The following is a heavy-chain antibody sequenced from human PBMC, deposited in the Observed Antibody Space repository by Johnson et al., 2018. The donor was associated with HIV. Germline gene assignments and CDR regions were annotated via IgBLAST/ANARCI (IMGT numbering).Heavy chain of an antibody. CDR2: ISYDGSNK. J-gene: IGHJ3*02. Sequence: QVQLVESGGGVVQPGRSLRLSCAASGFTFSSYAMHWVRQAPGKGLEWVAVISYDGSNKYYADSVKGRFTISRDNSKNTLYLQMNSLRAEDTAVYYCAKDASTLGGDAFDIWGQGTMVTVSS. CDR3: AKDASTLGGDAFDI. CDR1: GFTFSSYA. D-gene: IGHD3-16*01. V-gene: IGHV3-30-3*01.